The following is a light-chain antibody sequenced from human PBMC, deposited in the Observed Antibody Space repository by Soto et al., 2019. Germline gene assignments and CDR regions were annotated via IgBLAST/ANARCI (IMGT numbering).Light chain of an antibody. CDR2: DAS. J-gene: IGKJ1*01. V-gene: IGKV1-5*01. Sequence: DIQMTQSPSTLSASVGDRVTITCRASQSISSWLAWYQQKPGKAPKLLIYDASSLESGVPSRFSGSGSGTEFTLTISCLQPDDFATSYCQQYKSYPVTFGQGTKV. CDR1: QSISSW. CDR3: QQYKSYPVT.